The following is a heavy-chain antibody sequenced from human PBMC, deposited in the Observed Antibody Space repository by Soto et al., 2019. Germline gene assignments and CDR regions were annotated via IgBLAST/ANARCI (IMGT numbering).Heavy chain of an antibody. D-gene: IGHD3-22*01. Sequence: ASETLSLTCTVSGGSINSGDYYWTWIRQHPGKGLEWIRYIYYTGNTYYNPSLKSRLTISLDTSKNQFSLKLTTVTAADTAVYYCARGPYDSRAFDIWGQGTMVTVSS. CDR2: IYYTGNT. CDR1: GGSINSGDYY. V-gene: IGHV4-31*03. J-gene: IGHJ3*02. CDR3: ARGPYDSRAFDI.